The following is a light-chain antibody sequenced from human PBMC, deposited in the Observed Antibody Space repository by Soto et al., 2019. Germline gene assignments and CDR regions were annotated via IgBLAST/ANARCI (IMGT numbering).Light chain of an antibody. V-gene: IGLV2-11*01. Sequence: QSVLTQPRSVSESPGQSVAISCTGTSRDIEAYDYVSWYQQHPGKAPKLIISEVNKRPSGVSYRFSGSKSGNTASLTISGLQGEDEADYYCCSFAGSDYVFGTGTKVTVL. CDR1: SRDIEAYDY. J-gene: IGLJ1*01. CDR2: EVN. CDR3: CSFAGSDYV.